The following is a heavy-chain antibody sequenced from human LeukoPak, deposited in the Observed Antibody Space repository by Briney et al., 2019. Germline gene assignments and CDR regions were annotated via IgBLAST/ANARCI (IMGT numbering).Heavy chain of an antibody. J-gene: IGHJ4*02. D-gene: IGHD2-8*02. CDR3: ARSGTTGGFFDY. CDR2: IYYSGST. CDR1: GGSINGYY. Sequence: SETLSLTCTVSGGSINGYYGSWIRQPPGKGLEWIGYIYYSGSTNFNPSLRSRVTISIDTSKNHFSLRLTSVTAADTAVYYCARSGTTGGFFDYWGQGTLVTVSS. V-gene: IGHV4-59*01.